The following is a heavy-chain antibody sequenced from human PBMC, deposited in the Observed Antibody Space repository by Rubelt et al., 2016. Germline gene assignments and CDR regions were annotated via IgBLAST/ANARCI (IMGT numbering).Heavy chain of an antibody. V-gene: IGHV4-39*07. CDR3: ARDRGSSSWYGVDY. J-gene: IGHJ4*02. Sequence: QLQLQESGPGLVKPSETLSLTCTVSGGSISSSSYYWGWIRQPPGKGLEWIGSIYYSGSTYYNPSLKSRVTMSVDTSKNQLSLKLSSVTAAYTAVYHCARDRGSSSWYGVDYWGQGTLVTVSS. CDR2: IYYSGST. D-gene: IGHD6-13*01. CDR1: GGSISSSSYY.